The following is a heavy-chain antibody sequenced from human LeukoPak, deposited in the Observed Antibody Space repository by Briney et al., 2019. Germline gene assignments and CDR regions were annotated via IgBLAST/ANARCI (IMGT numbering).Heavy chain of an antibody. Sequence: GASVKVSCKASGYTFTSYGISWVRQAPGQGLEWMGWISAYNGNTNYAQKLQGRVTMTTDTSTSTAYMELRSLRSDDTAVYYCARDRSPYYYNDLWFGDRPALYGMDVWGQGTTVTVSS. J-gene: IGHJ6*02. CDR3: ARDRSPYYYNDLWFGDRPALYGMDV. CDR2: ISAYNGNT. CDR1: GYTFTSYG. D-gene: IGHD3-10*01. V-gene: IGHV1-18*01.